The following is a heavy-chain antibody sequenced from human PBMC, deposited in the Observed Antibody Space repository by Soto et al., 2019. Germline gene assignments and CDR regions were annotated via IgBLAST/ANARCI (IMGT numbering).Heavy chain of an antibody. CDR2: INPSGGST. Sequence: ASVKVSCKASGYTFSTYYMHWVRQAPGQGYEWMGIINPSGGSTTYAQKFQGRVTMTRDTSTTTVYMELSSLKSEDTAVYYCARLRLGELSLKDYWGQGTLVTVSS. J-gene: IGHJ4*02. CDR3: ARLRLGELSLKDY. D-gene: IGHD3-16*02. CDR1: GYTFSTYY. V-gene: IGHV1-46*01.